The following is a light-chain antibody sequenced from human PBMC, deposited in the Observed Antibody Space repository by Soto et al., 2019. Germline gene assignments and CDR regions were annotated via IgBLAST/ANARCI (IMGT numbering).Light chain of an antibody. V-gene: IGLV1-44*01. CDR3: AAWDDSMTGPV. CDR1: RSDIGSNF. Sequence: QSVLSQPPSASGTPGQTVIISCSGSRSDIGSNFVNWYQHLPGTAPKLLIYNSNQRPSGVPDRFSGSKPGTSASLAISGLQSEDEADYYCAAWDDSMTGPVFGNGTKVTVL. J-gene: IGLJ1*01. CDR2: NSN.